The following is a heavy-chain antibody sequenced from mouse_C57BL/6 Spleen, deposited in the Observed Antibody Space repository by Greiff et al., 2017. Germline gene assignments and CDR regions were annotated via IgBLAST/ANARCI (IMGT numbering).Heavy chain of an antibody. CDR2: IYPGDGDT. CDR1: GYAFSSSW. CDR3: ARRDDYGSYLDY. V-gene: IGHV1-82*01. D-gene: IGHD2-4*01. J-gene: IGHJ2*01. Sequence: QVQLQQSGPELVKPGASVKISCKASGYAFSSSWMNWVKQRPGQGLEWIGRIYPGDGDTNYNGKFKGKATLTADKSSSTAYMQLSSLTSEDSAVYFCARRDDYGSYLDYWGQGTTLTVSS.